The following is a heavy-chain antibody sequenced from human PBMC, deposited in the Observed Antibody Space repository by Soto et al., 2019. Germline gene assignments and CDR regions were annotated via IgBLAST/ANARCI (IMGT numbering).Heavy chain of an antibody. V-gene: IGHV1-8*01. CDR3: ARWSIGLYYYYYMDV. D-gene: IGHD3-3*02. Sequence: ASVKVSFKASGYTFTSYDINWVRQATGQGLEWMGWMNPNSGNTGYAQKFQGRVTMTRNTSISTAYMGLSSLRSEDTAVYYCARWSIGLYYYYYMDVWGKGTTVTVSS. CDR1: GYTFTSYD. J-gene: IGHJ6*03. CDR2: MNPNSGNT.